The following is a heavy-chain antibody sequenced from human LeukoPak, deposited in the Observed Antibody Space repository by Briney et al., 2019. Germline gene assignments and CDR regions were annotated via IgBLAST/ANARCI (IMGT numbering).Heavy chain of an antibody. CDR3: ARGYSGSYRFDY. Sequence: GGSLRLSCAASGFTFSSYSMNWVRQAPGRGLEWVSSISSSSYIYYADSVKGRFTISRDNAKNSLYLQMNSLRAEDTAVYYCARGYSGSYRFDYWGQGTLVTVSS. CDR2: ISSSSYI. V-gene: IGHV3-21*01. D-gene: IGHD1-26*01. CDR1: GFTFSSYS. J-gene: IGHJ4*02.